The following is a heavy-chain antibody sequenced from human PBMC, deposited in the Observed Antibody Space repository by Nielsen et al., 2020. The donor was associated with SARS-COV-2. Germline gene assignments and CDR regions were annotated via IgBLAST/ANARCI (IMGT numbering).Heavy chain of an antibody. CDR2: IRVHSGDA. CDR3: AREGFGGGTTDY. V-gene: IGHV1-18*01. CDR1: GYTFSTYG. J-gene: IGHJ4*02. D-gene: IGHD1-14*01. Sequence: ASVKVSCKASGYTFSTYGITWVRQAPGQGLEWMGWIRVHSGDANYAQNLQGRVTMTTDTSTNTAYMELRSLTSVDTAVYYCAREGFGGGTTDYWGQGTLVTVSS.